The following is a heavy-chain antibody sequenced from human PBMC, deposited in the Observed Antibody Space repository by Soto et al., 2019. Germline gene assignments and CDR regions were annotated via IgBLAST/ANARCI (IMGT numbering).Heavy chain of an antibody. J-gene: IGHJ1*01. CDR2: IKSKTDGGTK. Sequence: EVQLVESGGGLVKPGGSLRLSCAASGFTFSNAWMSWVRQAPGKALEWVGRIKSKTDGGTKDYAAPVKGRFTISRDDSKNTLYLQMTSLKAKYTAVYYCSFAANESSGGRCDIYSGQGTLVTVSA. V-gene: IGHV3-15*01. CDR3: SFAANESSGGRCDIY. CDR1: GFTFSNAW. D-gene: IGHD2-15*01.